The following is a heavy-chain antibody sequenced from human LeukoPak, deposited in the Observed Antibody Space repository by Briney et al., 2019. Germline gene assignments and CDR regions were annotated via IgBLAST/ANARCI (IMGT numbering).Heavy chain of an antibody. D-gene: IGHD3-3*01. Sequence: GASVKVSCKASGYTFTSYAMHWVRQAPGQRLEWMGWINAGNGNTKYSQKFQGRVTITRDTSASTAYMELSGLRSEDTAVYYCARELGGSLEDYWGQGTLVTVSS. CDR1: GYTFTSYA. V-gene: IGHV1-3*01. CDR3: ARELGGSLEDY. CDR2: INAGNGNT. J-gene: IGHJ4*02.